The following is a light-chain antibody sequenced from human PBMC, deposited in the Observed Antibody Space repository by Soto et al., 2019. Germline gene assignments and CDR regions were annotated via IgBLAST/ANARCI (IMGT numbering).Light chain of an antibody. J-gene: IGKJ1*01. CDR3: QQYYSYPPRT. CDR1: QGISSY. CDR2: AAS. V-gene: IGKV1-8*01. Sequence: AIRMTQSPSSLSASTGDRVTITCRASQGISSYLAWYQQKPGKAPKLLIYAASTLQSGVPSRFSDSGSGTDFTLTISCLQSEDFATYYCQQYYSYPPRTFGQGTKVEIK.